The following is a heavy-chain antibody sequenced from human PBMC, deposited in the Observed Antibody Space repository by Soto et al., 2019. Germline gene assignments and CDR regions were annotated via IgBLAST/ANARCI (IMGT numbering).Heavy chain of an antibody. CDR2: IYSGGST. D-gene: IGHD5-18*01. Sequence: EVQLVESGGGLIQPGGSLRLACAASGFTVSSNYMSWVRQAPGKGLEWVSVIYSGGSTYYADSVKGRFTISRDNSKNTLYLQMNSLRAEDTAVYYCASARGYSYGLPSIGGQGTLVTVSS. J-gene: IGHJ4*02. CDR3: ASARGYSYGLPSI. CDR1: GFTVSSNY. V-gene: IGHV3-53*01.